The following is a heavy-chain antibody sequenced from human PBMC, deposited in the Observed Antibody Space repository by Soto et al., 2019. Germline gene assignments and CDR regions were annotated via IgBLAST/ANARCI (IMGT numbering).Heavy chain of an antibody. D-gene: IGHD5-12*01. CDR3: AGDKGGRRGYRGVEAFDY. V-gene: IGHV1-69*01. Sequence: QVQLVQSGAEVKKPGSSVKVSCKASGGIITNYAINWVRQAPGQGLEWMGGIIPMSATIRHSGRFQGRVTRTAEEGTETFCMGLGSVGHDGTATVFCAGDKGGRRGYRGVEAFDYWGQGTLVSVSS. J-gene: IGHJ4*02. CDR2: IIPMSATI. CDR1: GGIITNYA.